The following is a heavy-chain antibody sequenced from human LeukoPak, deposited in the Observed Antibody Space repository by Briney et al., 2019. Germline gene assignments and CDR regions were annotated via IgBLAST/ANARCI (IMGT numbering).Heavy chain of an antibody. CDR3: ARGGNYWPQWWFDP. V-gene: IGHV4-39*07. CDR2: IYYSGST. J-gene: IGHJ5*02. CDR1: GGSISSSSYY. Sequence: SETLSLTCTVSGGSISSSSYYWGWIRQPPGKGLEWIGNIYYSGSTYYNPSLKSRVTISLDTSKNQLSLKLSSVTPADTAVYYCARGGNYWPQWWFDPWGRGTLVSVSS. D-gene: IGHD1-26*01.